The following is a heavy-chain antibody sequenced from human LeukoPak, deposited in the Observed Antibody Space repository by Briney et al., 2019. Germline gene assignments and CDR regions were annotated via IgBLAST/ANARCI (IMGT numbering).Heavy chain of an antibody. Sequence: GGSLRLSCAASGLSISDNSMHWVRQAPGKGLEWVSLISWDESTTYYSDSVKGRFTVSRDSSKNSLHLQMNSLRTEDTALYYCARGPNRWWVVSRNWGMDVWGQGTTVTVSS. J-gene: IGHJ6*02. CDR1: GLSISDNS. CDR2: ISWDESTT. D-gene: IGHD2-15*01. CDR3: ARGPNRWWVVSRNWGMDV. V-gene: IGHV3-43*01.